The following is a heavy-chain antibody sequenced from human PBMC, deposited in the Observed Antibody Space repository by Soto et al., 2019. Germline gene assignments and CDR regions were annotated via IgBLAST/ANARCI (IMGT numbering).Heavy chain of an antibody. CDR1: GFTFSSYA. CDR2: ISDDGSNK. V-gene: IGHV3-30-3*01. D-gene: IGHD3-16*01. Sequence: QVQLVESGGGAVQPGRSLRLSCAASGFTFSSYAMHWVRQPPGKGLEWVAVISDDGSNKYYPDSVKGRLTISRDNSKNSLYLQMSSLRAEDTDVYYCARDIGMGDWGQGTLVTVSS. CDR3: ARDIGMGD. J-gene: IGHJ4*02.